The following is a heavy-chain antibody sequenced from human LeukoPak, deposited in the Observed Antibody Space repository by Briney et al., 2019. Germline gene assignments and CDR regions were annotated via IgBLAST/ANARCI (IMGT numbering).Heavy chain of an antibody. CDR1: GYSISSGYY. V-gene: IGHV4-38-2*01. D-gene: IGHD6-19*01. CDR2: IYHSGST. CDR3: AIGPGYSSGWYLY. J-gene: IGHJ4*02. Sequence: PSETLSLTCAVSGYSISSGYYWGWIRQPPGKGLEWIGSIYHSGSTYYNPSLKSRVTISVDTSKNQFSLKLGSVTATDTAVYYCAIGPGYSSGWYLYWGQGTLVTVSS.